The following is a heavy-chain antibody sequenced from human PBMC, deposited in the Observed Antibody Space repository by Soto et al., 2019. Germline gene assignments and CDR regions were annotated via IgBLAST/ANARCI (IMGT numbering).Heavy chain of an antibody. CDR3: ASVIAVAGYDAFDI. CDR2: IYYSGST. D-gene: IGHD6-19*01. V-gene: IGHV4-59*01. CDR1: GGSISSYY. J-gene: IGHJ3*02. Sequence: PSETLSLTCTVSGGSISSYYWSWIRQPPGKGLEWIGYIYYSGSTNYNPSLKSRVTISVDTSKNQFSLKLSSVTAADTAVYYCASVIAVAGYDAFDIWGQGTMVTVS.